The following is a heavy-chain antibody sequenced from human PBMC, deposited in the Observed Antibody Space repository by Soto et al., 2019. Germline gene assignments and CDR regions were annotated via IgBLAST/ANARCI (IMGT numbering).Heavy chain of an antibody. J-gene: IGHJ3*02. D-gene: IGHD3-22*01. CDR1: GFTFSNAW. CDR3: ARWDSSGYLSDDAFDI. V-gene: IGHV3-48*01. CDR2: ISSSSSTI. Sequence: GGSLRLSCAASGFTFSNAWMSWVRQAPGKGLEWVSYISSSSSTIYYADSVKGRFTISRDNAKNSLYLQMNSLRAEDTAVYYCARWDSSGYLSDDAFDIWGQGTMVTVSS.